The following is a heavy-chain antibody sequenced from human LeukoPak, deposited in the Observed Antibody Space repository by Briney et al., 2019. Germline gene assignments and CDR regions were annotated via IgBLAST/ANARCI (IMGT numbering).Heavy chain of an antibody. CDR3: AKIPLWGSSLNDAFDI. Sequence: GGSLSLSCTASRFNLSTYGLHWVRQAPGKGLEWVYDGSNKYYADSVKGRFTISRDKSKNTLYLQMNSLRAEDTAVYYCAKIPLWGSSLNDAFDIWGQGTMVTVSS. CDR1: RFNLSTYG. D-gene: IGHD3-16*01. V-gene: IGHV3-30*02. J-gene: IGHJ3*02. CDR2: YDGSNK.